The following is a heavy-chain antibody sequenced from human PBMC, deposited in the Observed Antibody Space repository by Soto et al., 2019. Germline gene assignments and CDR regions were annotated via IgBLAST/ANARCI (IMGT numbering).Heavy chain of an antibody. V-gene: IGHV4-61*01. CDR2: IYYSGST. CDR1: GGSVSSGSYY. D-gene: IGHD3-22*01. Sequence: PSETLSLTCTVSGGSVSSGSYYWSWIRQPPGKGLEWIGYIYYSGSTNYNPSLKSRVTISVDTSKNQFSLKLSSVTAADTAVYYCARVGDSSGLSSDYWGQGTLVTVSS. CDR3: ARVGDSSGLSSDY. J-gene: IGHJ4*02.